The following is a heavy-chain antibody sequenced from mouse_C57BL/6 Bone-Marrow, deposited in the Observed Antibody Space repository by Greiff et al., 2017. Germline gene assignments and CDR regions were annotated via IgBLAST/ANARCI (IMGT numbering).Heavy chain of an antibody. CDR3: TTSGDYYGSSSYFDY. CDR2: IDPENGDT. CDR1: GFNIKDDY. D-gene: IGHD1-1*01. J-gene: IGHJ2*01. Sequence: VQLQQSGAELVRPGASVKLSCTASGFNIKDDYMHWVKQRPEQGLEWIGWIDPENGDTEYASKFQGKATITAATSSNTAYLQLSSLTSEDTAVYYCTTSGDYYGSSSYFDYWGQGTTLTVSS. V-gene: IGHV14-4*01.